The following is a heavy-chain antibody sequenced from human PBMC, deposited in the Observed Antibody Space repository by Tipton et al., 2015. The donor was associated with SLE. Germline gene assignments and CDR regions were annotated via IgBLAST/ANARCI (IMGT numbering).Heavy chain of an antibody. CDR1: GGSFSGYY. Sequence: TLSLTCAVYGGSFSGYYWSWIRQPPGKGLEWIGEINHSGSTNYNPSLKSRVTISVDTSKNQFSLKLSSVTAADTAVYYCARLGLWSGARDDAFDIWGQGTMVTVSS. CDR2: INHSGST. CDR3: ARLGLWSGARDDAFDI. D-gene: IGHD3-3*01. V-gene: IGHV4-34*01. J-gene: IGHJ3*02.